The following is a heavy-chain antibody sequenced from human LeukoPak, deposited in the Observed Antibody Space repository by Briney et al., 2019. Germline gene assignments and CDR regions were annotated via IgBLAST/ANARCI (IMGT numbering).Heavy chain of an antibody. J-gene: IGHJ6*02. D-gene: IGHD2-2*02. Sequence: GSLRLSCAASEFTVSTNYMSWVRQSPGKGLEWIGEIYHNGTHNYNPSLKSRVTISADTFKNHFSLKLTSVTAADTAVYYCATAPILRGEGGEHYKYGMDVWGQGTTVIVSS. CDR2: IYHNGTH. CDR1: EFTVSTNY. CDR3: ATAPILRGEGGEHYKYGMDV. V-gene: IGHV4-4*02.